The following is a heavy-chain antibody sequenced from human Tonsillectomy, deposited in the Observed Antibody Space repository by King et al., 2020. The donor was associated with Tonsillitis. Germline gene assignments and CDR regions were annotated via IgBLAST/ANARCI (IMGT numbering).Heavy chain of an antibody. Sequence: VQLQQWGAGLLKPSETLSLTCAVYGGSFSGYFWSWIRQPPGKGLEWIVDSGSTNYNPSLKSRVTISVDTSKNQFSLKLSSVTAAETAVYYCSCGRPPRGDLGYWGQGTLVTVSS. D-gene: IGHD7-27*01. CDR2: SGST. CDR1: GGSFSGYF. J-gene: IGHJ4*02. V-gene: IGHV4-34*01. CDR3: SCGRPPRGDLGY.